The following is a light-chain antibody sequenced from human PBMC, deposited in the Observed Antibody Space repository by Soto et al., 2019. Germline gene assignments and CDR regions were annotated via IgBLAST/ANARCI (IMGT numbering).Light chain of an antibody. Sequence: QSVLTQPPSVSEAPGQRVTISCTGSSSNIGAGYEAHWYQQVPGTAPKLLIYENNNRPSGVPDRFSGSKSGTSASLAITGLQAEDEAEYYCLLSYSGAYVVFGGGTKLTVL. V-gene: IGLV1-40*01. CDR1: SSNIGAGYE. J-gene: IGLJ2*01. CDR3: LLSYSGAYVV. CDR2: ENN.